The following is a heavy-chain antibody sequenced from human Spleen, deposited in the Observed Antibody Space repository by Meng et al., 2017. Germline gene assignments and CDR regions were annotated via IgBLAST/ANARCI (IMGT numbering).Heavy chain of an antibody. J-gene: IGHJ4*02. CDR3: ARGPTTMAHDFDY. D-gene: IGHD4-11*01. V-gene: IGHV4-34*01. CDR2: INHSGST. CDR1: GGSFSDYY. Sequence: QVQLQQWGAGLLKPSGTLSLTCVVSGGSFSDYYWSWIRQPPGKGLEWIGEINHSGSTNYNPSLERRATISVDTSQNNLSLKLSSVTAADSAVYYCARGPTTMAHDFDYWGQGTLVTVSS.